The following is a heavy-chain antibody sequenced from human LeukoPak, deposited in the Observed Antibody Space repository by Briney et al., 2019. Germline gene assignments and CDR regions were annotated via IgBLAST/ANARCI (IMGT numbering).Heavy chain of an antibody. CDR2: IYISGST. CDR3: ARTLAVAGHDPFQYYYYYYMDV. D-gene: IGHD6-19*01. V-gene: IGHV4-4*07. Sequence: SETLSLTCTVSGGSISSYCWSWIRQPAGKGLEWLGCIYISGSTNYNPSLKSRVTMSVDTSKNQFSLKLSSVTAADTAVYYCARTLAVAGHDPFQYYYYYYMDVWGKGTTVTVSS. J-gene: IGHJ6*03. CDR1: GGSISSYC.